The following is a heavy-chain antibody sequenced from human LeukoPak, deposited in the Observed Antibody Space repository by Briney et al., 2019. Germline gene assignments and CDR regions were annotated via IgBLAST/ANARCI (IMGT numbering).Heavy chain of an antibody. J-gene: IGHJ4*02. CDR2: ISGSGGST. D-gene: IGHD6-19*01. Sequence: GGSLRLSCAASGFIFSSYAMSWVRQAPGKGLEWVSAISGSGGSTYYADSVKGRFTISRDNSKNTLYLQMNSLRAEDTAVHYCAKASPGVGGSGWRQTIDYWGQGTLVTVSS. CDR3: AKASPGVGGSGWRQTIDY. CDR1: GFIFSSYA. V-gene: IGHV3-23*01.